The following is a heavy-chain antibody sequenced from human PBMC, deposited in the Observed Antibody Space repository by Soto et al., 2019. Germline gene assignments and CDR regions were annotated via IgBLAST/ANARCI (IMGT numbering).Heavy chain of an antibody. CDR3: ARVVAATSHYFDY. Sequence: PSETLSLTCTASGGSISTYDWSWIRQSPGKGLEWIGCIYYSGSTNYNPSLKSRVTISVDTSKNQFSLKLSSVTAADTAVYYCARVVAATSHYFDYWGQGALVTVSS. CDR2: IYYSGST. J-gene: IGHJ4*02. D-gene: IGHD2-15*01. CDR1: GGSISTYD. V-gene: IGHV4-59*01.